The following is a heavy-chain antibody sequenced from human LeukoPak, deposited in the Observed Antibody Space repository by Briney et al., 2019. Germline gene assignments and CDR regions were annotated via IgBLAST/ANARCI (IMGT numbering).Heavy chain of an antibody. J-gene: IGHJ4*02. V-gene: IGHV3-33*01. Sequence: PWGSLRLSCAASGFIVSTYGMHWVRQAPGKGLDWVGVIWYYGSKKYYADSAKGRFTISRDNSNNALYLQMDRLRAEDRAMYYCARYNSGTMDYWGQGALVTVSS. CDR3: ARYNSGTMDY. CDR1: GFIVSTYG. CDR2: IWYYGSKK. D-gene: IGHD1-1*01.